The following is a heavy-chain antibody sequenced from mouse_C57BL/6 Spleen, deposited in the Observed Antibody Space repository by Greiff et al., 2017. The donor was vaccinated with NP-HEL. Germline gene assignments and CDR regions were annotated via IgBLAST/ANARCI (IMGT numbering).Heavy chain of an antibody. V-gene: IGHV14-2*01. CDR3: ARRGGYDEGFAY. Sequence: VQLKESGAELVKPGASVKLSCTASGFNIRDYYMHWVKQRTEQGLEWIGRSDPEDGETKYAPKFQGKATITADTSSNTAYLQLSSLTAEDTAVYYCARRGGYDEGFAYWGQGTLVTVSA. J-gene: IGHJ3*01. D-gene: IGHD2-2*01. CDR1: GFNIRDYY. CDR2: SDPEDGET.